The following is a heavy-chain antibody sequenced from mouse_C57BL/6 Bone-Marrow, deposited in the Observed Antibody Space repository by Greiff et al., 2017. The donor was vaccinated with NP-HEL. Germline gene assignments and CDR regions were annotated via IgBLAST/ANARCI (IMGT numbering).Heavy chain of an antibody. CDR2: INPSSGYT. J-gene: IGHJ3*01. CDR1: GYTFTSYW. V-gene: IGHV1-7*01. D-gene: IGHD2-12*01. CDR3: ARSELSAWFGD. Sequence: VQLQQSGAELAKPGASVKLSCKAPGYTFTSYWMHWVKQRPGQGLEWIGYINPSSGYTKYNQKFKDKATLTADTSSSTAYMQLSSLTYEDSAVYDCARSELSAWFGDWGQGALVTV.